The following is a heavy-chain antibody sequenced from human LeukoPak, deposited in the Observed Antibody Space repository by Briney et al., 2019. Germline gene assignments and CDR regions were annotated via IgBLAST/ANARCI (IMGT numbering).Heavy chain of an antibody. V-gene: IGHV4-34*01. CDR1: GGSFSGYY. D-gene: IGHD2-15*01. CDR2: INHSGST. Sequence: SETLSLTCAVYGGSFSGYYWSWIRQPPGKGLEWIGEINHSGSTNYNPSLKSRVTISVDTSKNQFSLKLSSVTAADTAVYYCARRVVIVVVVAATPGDYYMDVWGKGTTVTISS. CDR3: ARRVVIVVVVAATPGDYYMDV. J-gene: IGHJ6*03.